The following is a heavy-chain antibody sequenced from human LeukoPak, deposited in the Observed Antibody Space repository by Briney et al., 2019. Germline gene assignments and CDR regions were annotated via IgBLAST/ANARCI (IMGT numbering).Heavy chain of an antibody. Sequence: GGSLRLSCVASGLTVSSYSMNWVRQAPGKGLEWVSYISSSSSTIYYADSVKGRFTISRDNAKNSLDLQMNSLRDEDTAVYYCARARASGRSEFDYWGQGTLVTVSS. D-gene: IGHD2-15*01. CDR1: GLTVSSYS. CDR2: ISSSSSTI. V-gene: IGHV3-48*02. CDR3: ARARASGRSEFDY. J-gene: IGHJ4*02.